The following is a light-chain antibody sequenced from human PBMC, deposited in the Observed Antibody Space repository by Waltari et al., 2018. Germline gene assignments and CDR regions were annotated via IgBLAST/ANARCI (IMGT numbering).Light chain of an antibody. Sequence: DIVMTQSPLSLPVTPGEPASISCRSSQSLLHSNGYYYLHWYLQKPGQSPQLPFHLGSNRASGVPDRFSGSGSGTDFTLKISRVEAEDVGVYYCMQALQTPLTFSGGTKVEIK. J-gene: IGKJ4*01. V-gene: IGKV2-28*01. CDR1: QSLLHSNGYYY. CDR3: MQALQTPLT. CDR2: LGS.